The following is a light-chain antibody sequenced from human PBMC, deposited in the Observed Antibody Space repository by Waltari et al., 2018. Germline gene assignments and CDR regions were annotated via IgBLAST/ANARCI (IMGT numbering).Light chain of an antibody. Sequence: IQFTQSPSSLSASVGDRVTITCRASQGVSSYLAWYQQKPGKAPKLLIYGASTLQSGVSSRFSGSPSGTDFTFTIGSLETEDFSTDYCQHLNAYPVTFRPGTKVDFK. CDR3: QHLNAYPVT. V-gene: IGKV1-9*01. CDR2: GAS. J-gene: IGKJ3*01. CDR1: QGVSSY.